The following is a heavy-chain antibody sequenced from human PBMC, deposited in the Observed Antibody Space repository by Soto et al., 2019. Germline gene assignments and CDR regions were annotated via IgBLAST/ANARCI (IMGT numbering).Heavy chain of an antibody. D-gene: IGHD3-9*01. J-gene: IGHJ6*02. Sequence: QVQLQESGPGLVKPSQTLSLTCTVSGGSISSDGYYWSWIRQHPGKGLEWIGYIHYSGSTYYNPSLKSRVTIPVDTSKNHFSLNLRSVTAADTAVYHCARVDRYYYYGMDVWGQGTTVTVSS. V-gene: IGHV4-31*03. CDR1: GGSISSDGYY. CDR2: IHYSGST. CDR3: ARVDRYYYYGMDV.